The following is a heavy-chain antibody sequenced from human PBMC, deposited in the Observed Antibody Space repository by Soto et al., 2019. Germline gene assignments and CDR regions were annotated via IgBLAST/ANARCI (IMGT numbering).Heavy chain of an antibody. CDR3: ARTSAAGTSNSDMDV. CDR2: IYPGDSDT. V-gene: IGHV5-51*01. CDR1: GYSFTSYW. Sequence: PGESLKISCKGSGYSFTSYWIGWVRQMPGKGLEWMGIIYPGDSDTRYSPSFQGQVTISADKSISTAYLQWSSLKASDTAMYYCARTSAAGTSNSDMDVWRQETTLTISS. J-gene: IGHJ6*02. D-gene: IGHD6-13*01.